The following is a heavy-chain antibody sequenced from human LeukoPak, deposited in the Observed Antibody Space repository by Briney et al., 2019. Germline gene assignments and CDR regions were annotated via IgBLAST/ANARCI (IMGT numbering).Heavy chain of an antibody. CDR2: ISGSGGST. CDR3: ANPLPIAVAGKEAFDI. D-gene: IGHD6-19*01. CDR1: GFTFSSYA. Sequence: GGSLRLSCAASGFTFSSYAMSWVRQAPGKGLEWVSAISGSGGSTYYADSVKGRFTISRDNSKNTLYLQMNSLRAEDTAVYYCANPLPIAVAGKEAFDIWGQGTMVTVSS. V-gene: IGHV3-23*01. J-gene: IGHJ3*02.